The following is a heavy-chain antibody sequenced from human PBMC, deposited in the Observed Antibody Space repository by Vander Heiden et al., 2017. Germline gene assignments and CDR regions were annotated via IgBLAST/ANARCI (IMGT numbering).Heavy chain of an antibody. V-gene: IGHV3-13*01. CDR3: ARVRWGSYES. J-gene: IGHJ5*02. CDR1: GFSFSNYD. D-gene: IGHD7-27*01. Sequence: VQLVESGGGLVQPGGSLRLSCAASGFSFSNYDMHWVRQVTGKGLGWVSAVDTAGDTFYPASVKGRFTISREDATNSLYLQMNSLRAGDTAVYYCARVRWGSYESWGQGTLVTVSS. CDR2: VDTAGDT.